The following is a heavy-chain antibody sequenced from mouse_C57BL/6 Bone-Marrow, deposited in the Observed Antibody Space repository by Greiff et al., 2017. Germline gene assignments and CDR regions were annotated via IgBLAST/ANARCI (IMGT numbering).Heavy chain of an antibody. CDR1: GFTFSDYY. V-gene: IGHV5-12*01. CDR3: ARGVGDEAWFAY. D-gene: IGHD1-1*01. CDR2: ISNGGGST. J-gene: IGHJ3*01. Sequence: EVQGVESGGGLVQPGGSLKLSCAASGFTFSDYYMYWVRQTPEKRLEWVAYISNGGGSTYYPDTVKGRFTISRDNAKNTLYLQMSRLKSEATAMYYCARGVGDEAWFAYWGQGTLVTVSA.